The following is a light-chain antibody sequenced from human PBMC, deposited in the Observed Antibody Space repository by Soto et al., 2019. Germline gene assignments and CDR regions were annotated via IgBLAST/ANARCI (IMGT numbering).Light chain of an antibody. CDR2: AAS. Sequence: IKVTQSPSSLSASVGDRVTITCRASQDISSYLAWYQQNPGKAPTLLIYAASTLQSGVPSRFSGSGFGTDFTLTISSLQAEDFASYYCQQLRSYSSTFGVGTKV. CDR1: QDISSY. J-gene: IGKJ4*01. V-gene: IGKV1-9*01. CDR3: QQLRSYSST.